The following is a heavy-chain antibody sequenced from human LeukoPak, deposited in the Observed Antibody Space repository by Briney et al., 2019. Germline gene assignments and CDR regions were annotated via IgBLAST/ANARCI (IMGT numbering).Heavy chain of an antibody. D-gene: IGHD3-10*01. V-gene: IGHV3-48*03. CDR1: GFAFSSYE. J-gene: IGHJ5*02. CDR2: IRSTSNTI. Sequence: PGGSLRLSCAASGFAFSSYEMNWVRQAPGKGLEWVSYIRSTSNTIYYADSVKGRFTISRDNAKNSVYLQMNSLRAEDTAIYYCARYHYGSGTSLDPWGQGTLVTVSS. CDR3: ARYHYGSGTSLDP.